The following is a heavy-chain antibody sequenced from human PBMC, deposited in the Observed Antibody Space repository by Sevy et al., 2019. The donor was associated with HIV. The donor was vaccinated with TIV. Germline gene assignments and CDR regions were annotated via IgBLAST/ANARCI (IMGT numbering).Heavy chain of an antibody. V-gene: IGHV4-39*01. D-gene: IGHD5-18*01. CDR3: ARRVCGHSYGTVDY. J-gene: IGHJ4*02. CDR1: GGSISSSSYY. Sequence: SENLSLTCTVSGGSISSSSYYWGWIRQPPGKGLEWIGSIYYSGSTYYNPSLKSRVTISVDTSKNQFSLKLSSVTAAHTAVYYCARRVCGHSYGTVDYWGQGTTVTVSS. CDR2: IYYSGST.